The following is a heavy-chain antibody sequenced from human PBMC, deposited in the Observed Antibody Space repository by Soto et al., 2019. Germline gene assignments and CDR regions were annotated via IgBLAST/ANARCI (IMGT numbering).Heavy chain of an antibody. J-gene: IGHJ6*02. Sequence: SLRLSCTASGFTFGDYAMSWFRQAPGKGLEWVGFIRSKAYGGTTEYAASVKGRFTISRDDSKSIAYLQMNSLKTEDTAVFYCTRDWYNAAGTIYYYYGMDVWGQGTTVTVSS. V-gene: IGHV3-49*03. D-gene: IGHD6-13*01. CDR2: IRSKAYGGTT. CDR1: GFTFGDYA. CDR3: TRDWYNAAGTIYYYYGMDV.